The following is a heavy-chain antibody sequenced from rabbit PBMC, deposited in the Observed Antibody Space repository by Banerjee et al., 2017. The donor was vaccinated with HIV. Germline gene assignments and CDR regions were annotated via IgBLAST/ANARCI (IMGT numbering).Heavy chain of an antibody. V-gene: IGHV1S47*01. D-gene: IGHD1-1*01. CDR3: ARGVTDGSGYYP. Sequence: QEQLVESGGGLVQPGGSLKLSCKASGFDFSSYGVSWVRQAPGKGLEWIGYIDPVFGSTYYASWVNGRFTISSHNAQNTLYLQLNSLTAADTATYFCARGVTDGSGYYPWGPGTLVTVS. CDR2: IDPVFGST. J-gene: IGHJ6*02. CDR1: GFDFSSYG.